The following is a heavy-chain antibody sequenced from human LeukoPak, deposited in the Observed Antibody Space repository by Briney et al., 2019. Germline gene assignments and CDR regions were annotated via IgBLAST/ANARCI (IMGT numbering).Heavy chain of an antibody. CDR2: IYSGGST. CDR3: AKDSRDYNFRTGYHFDY. V-gene: IGHV3-53*01. J-gene: IGHJ4*02. CDR1: GFTVTGNY. D-gene: IGHD5-24*01. Sequence: GGSLRLSCAASGFTVTGNYMSWVRQAPGKGLEWVSVIYSGGSTFYADSVKGRFTISRDNSKNTLYLQMNSLRAEDTAVYYCAKDSRDYNFRTGYHFDYWGQGTLVTVSS.